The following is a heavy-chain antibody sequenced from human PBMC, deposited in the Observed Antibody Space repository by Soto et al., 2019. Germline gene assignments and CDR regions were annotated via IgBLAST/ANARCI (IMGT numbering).Heavy chain of an antibody. CDR2: IGTAGDT. CDR3: ARGSWALEYSSSLDV. V-gene: IGHV3-13*01. J-gene: IGHJ6*04. D-gene: IGHD6-6*01. Sequence: GGSLRLSCAASGFTFSSYDMHWVRQATGKGLEWVSAIGTAGDTYYPGSVKGRFTISRENAKNSLYLQMNSLRAGDTAVYYCARGSWALEYSSSLDVWGKGTTVTVSS. CDR1: GFTFSSYD.